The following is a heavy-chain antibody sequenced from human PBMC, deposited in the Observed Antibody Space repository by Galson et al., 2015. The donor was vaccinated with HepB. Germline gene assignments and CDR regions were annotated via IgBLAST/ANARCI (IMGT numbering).Heavy chain of an antibody. D-gene: IGHD1-1*01. Sequence: SLRLSCAASEFSFRTYAMSWVRQAPGKGLEWVSGIRDSGDGTYYADSVRGRFTISRDISNNTLYLQMNSLRAEDTAIYYCAKGLERPDYWGQGTLVTVSP. CDR1: EFSFRTYA. CDR3: AKGLERPDY. J-gene: IGHJ4*02. V-gene: IGHV3-23*01. CDR2: IRDSGDGT.